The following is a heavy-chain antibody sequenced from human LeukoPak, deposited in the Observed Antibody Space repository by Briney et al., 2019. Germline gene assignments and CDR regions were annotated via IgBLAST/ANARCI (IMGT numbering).Heavy chain of an antibody. CDR3: ARAGYSSSWYTFDD. CDR1: GFTFSSYW. V-gene: IGHV3-74*01. CDR2: INSDGIST. J-gene: IGHJ4*02. Sequence: PGGSLRLSCAASGFTFSSYWMHWVRQAPGKGLVWVSRINSDGISTNYADSVKGRFTISRDNAKNTLYLQMNSLRAEDTAVYYCARAGYSSSWYTFDDWGQGTLVTVSS. D-gene: IGHD6-13*01.